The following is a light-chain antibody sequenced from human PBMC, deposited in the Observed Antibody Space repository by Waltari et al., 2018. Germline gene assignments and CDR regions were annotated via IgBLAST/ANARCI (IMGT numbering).Light chain of an antibody. J-gene: IGKJ4*01. Sequence: DIQMTQLPSSVSASVGDRLTITCRASQDISRWLACYQQKPGKAPKFLLYGSSNLQRGVPSSCSGSAGWRGGTLTIRRLQPLELAAYWCHQANSCPLSVGGGTKGEIK. CDR2: GSS. V-gene: IGKV1-12*01. CDR1: QDISRW. CDR3: HQANSCPLS.